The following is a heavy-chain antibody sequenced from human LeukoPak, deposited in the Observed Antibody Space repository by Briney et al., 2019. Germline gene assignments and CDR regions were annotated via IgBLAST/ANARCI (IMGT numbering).Heavy chain of an antibody. V-gene: IGHV1-8*01. J-gene: IGHJ5*02. CDR1: GDTFTSYD. CDR3: ARGGETFTILWFGELPPYNWFAP. Sequence: GASVKGSCKASGDTFTSYDINWVRQATGQGLEWMGWMNPNRGNTGYAQKFQGGVTMTRNTSISTAYMELSSLRSEDTAVYYCARGGETFTILWFGELPPYNWFAPWGQGTLVTVSS. D-gene: IGHD3-10*01. CDR2: MNPNRGNT.